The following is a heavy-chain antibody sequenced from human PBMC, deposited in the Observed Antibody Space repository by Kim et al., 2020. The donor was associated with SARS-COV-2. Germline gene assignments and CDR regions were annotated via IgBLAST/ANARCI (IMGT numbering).Heavy chain of an antibody. Sequence: QKFQGRVTMTEDTSTDTAYVELSSLRSEDTAVYYCATRGLWFGESPPFDYWGQGTLVTVSS. D-gene: IGHD3-10*01. CDR3: ATRGLWFGESPPFDY. V-gene: IGHV1-24*01. J-gene: IGHJ4*02.